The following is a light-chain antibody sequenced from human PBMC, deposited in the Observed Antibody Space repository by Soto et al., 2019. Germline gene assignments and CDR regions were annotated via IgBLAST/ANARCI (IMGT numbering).Light chain of an antibody. Sequence: FVVAPSPDTPSLSPGETATLSCMASQSVSSCVAWYQHKPGQSPRLVVYSGYKRSPGIPARFSGSGSGTDFTLTISSLESDDFAIYYCQQRYSWLRVFGPGTKVDIK. CDR1: QSVSSC. V-gene: IGKV3-11*01. CDR2: SGY. CDR3: QQRYSWLRV. J-gene: IGKJ1*01.